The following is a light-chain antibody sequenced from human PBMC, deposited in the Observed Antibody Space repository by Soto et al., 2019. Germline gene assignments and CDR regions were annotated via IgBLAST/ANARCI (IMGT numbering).Light chain of an antibody. Sequence: EXXXTQSXATLSLSPGDRATLSCRASQSVGNDLVWYHQKRGQAPRVLIYYASNRATGIPARFSGSGSGTDFTLTISGLEPEDFAFYYCQQRNSWPPTFGGGTRVEIK. CDR3: QQRNSWPPT. CDR1: QSVGND. CDR2: YAS. V-gene: IGKV3-11*01. J-gene: IGKJ4*01.